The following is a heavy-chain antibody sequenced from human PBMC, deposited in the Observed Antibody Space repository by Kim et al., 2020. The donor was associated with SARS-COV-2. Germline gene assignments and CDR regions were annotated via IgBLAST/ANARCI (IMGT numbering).Heavy chain of an antibody. CDR1: GFTFSSYW. J-gene: IGHJ5*02. V-gene: IGHV3-7*01. D-gene: IGHD6-13*01. Sequence: GGSLRLSCAASGFTFSSYWMSWVRQAPGKGLEWVANIKQDGSEKYYVDSVKGRFTISRDNAKNSLYLQMNSLRAEDTAVYYCARDTLEQQLVPDGFDPWGQGTLVTVSS. CDR2: IKQDGSEK. CDR3: ARDTLEQQLVPDGFDP.